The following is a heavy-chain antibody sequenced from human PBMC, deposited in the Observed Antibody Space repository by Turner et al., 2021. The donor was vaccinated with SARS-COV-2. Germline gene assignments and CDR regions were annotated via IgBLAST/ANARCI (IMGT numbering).Heavy chain of an antibody. CDR3: ASPSVDFWSGSYYGMDV. J-gene: IGHJ6*02. CDR1: GCSISSSSYY. V-gene: IGHV4-39*01. CDR2: IYYSGST. Sequence: QLQLQESGPGLVKPSETLSLTCTVSGCSISSSSYYWGWIRQPPGKGLEWIGSIYYSGSTYYNPSLKSRVTISVDTSKNQFSLKLSSVTPADTAVYYCASPSVDFWSGSYYGMDVWGQGTTVTVSS. D-gene: IGHD3-3*01.